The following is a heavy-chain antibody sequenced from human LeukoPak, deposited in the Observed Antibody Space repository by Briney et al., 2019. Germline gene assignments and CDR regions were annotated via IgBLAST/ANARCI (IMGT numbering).Heavy chain of an antibody. CDR1: GYTLTSYY. D-gene: IGHD2-2*01. CDR2: INPSGGST. CDR3: ATEAAAAIRVGDY. J-gene: IGHJ4*02. V-gene: IGHV1-46*01. Sequence: ASVKVSCKASGYTLTSYYMHWVRQAPGQGLEWMGIINPSGGSTSYAQKFQGRVTMTRDTSTSTGYMDLSSLRSDDTAIYYCATEAAAAIRVGDYWGQGTLVTVSS.